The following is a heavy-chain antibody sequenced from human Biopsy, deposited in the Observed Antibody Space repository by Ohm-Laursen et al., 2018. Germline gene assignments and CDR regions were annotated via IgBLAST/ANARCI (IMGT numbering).Heavy chain of an antibody. CDR2: INQARTT. V-gene: IGHV4-34*08. Sequence: TLSLTCPVFGKTFSDYQWSWIRQPPGKGLEWIGQINQARTTNYNPSLKSRVSISADASKYEFSLRLTSVTAADTAVYLCGNEVHGRDYWGLGAQVTVSS. CDR1: GKTFSDYQ. CDR3: GNEVHGRDY. D-gene: IGHD2-15*01. J-gene: IGHJ4*02.